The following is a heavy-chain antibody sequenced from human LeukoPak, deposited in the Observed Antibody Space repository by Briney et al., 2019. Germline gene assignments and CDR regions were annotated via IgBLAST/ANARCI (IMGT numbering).Heavy chain of an antibody. D-gene: IGHD3-22*01. Sequence: GGSLRLSCAASGYTFSSHAMSWVRQAPGKGLEWVSAISASGRSTYYADSVRGWFTISRANSKNTLYLQMNSLRAEDTAVYYCAKDHASSSGYLDWGQGSLVTVSS. CDR3: AKDHASSSGYLD. CDR2: ISASGRST. CDR1: GYTFSSHA. V-gene: IGHV3-23*01. J-gene: IGHJ4*02.